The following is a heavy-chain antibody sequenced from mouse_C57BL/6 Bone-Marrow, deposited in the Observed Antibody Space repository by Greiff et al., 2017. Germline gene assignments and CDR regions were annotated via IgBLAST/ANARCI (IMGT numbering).Heavy chain of an antibody. CDR3: VRPFYYDYDDWYFDV. CDR2: IRSKSNNYAT. D-gene: IGHD2-4*01. CDR1: GFSFNTYA. V-gene: IGHV10-1*01. J-gene: IGHJ1*03. Sequence: EVQLVESGGGLVQPKGSLKLSCAASGFSFNTYAMNWVRQAPGKGLEWVARIRSKSNNYATYYADSVKDRFTISRDDSESMLYLQMNNLKTEDTAMYYCVRPFYYDYDDWYFDVWGTGTTVTVSS.